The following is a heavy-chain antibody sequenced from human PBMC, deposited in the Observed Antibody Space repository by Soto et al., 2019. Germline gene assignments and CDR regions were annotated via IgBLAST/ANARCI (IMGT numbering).Heavy chain of an antibody. V-gene: IGHV4-59*01. Sequence: PSETLSLTCTVSGGSMRDFYWTWIRQPPGKGLEWIGYIYYSGSTNYNPSLKSRVTISVDTSKNQFSLKLSSVTAADTAVYYCARYAIGGYDYYYYYAMDVWGQGTTVTVSS. CDR3: ARYAIGGYDYYYYYAMDV. D-gene: IGHD5-12*01. CDR2: IYYSGST. CDR1: GGSMRDFY. J-gene: IGHJ6*02.